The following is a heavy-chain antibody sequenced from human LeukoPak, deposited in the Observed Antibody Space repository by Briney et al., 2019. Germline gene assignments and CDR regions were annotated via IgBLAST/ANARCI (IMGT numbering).Heavy chain of an antibody. D-gene: IGHD4-23*01. Sequence: ASVKVSCKASGGTFSSYAISWVRQAPGQGLEWMGGITPMFGIAKYAQKFQGRVTISAVESMSTVHMELSSLRSEDTAKYYCARGWLADSTVVTPYNYWGQGTVVTVSS. J-gene: IGHJ4*02. V-gene: IGHV1-69*01. CDR1: GGTFSSYA. CDR2: ITPMFGIA. CDR3: ARGWLADSTVVTPYNY.